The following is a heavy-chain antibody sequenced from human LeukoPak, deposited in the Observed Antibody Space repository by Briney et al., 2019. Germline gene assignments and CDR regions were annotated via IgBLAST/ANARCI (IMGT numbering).Heavy chain of an antibody. D-gene: IGHD2-2*01. V-gene: IGHV3-23*01. CDR1: GFTFSSYA. CDR2: ISDSGVGT. Sequence: GGSLRLSCATSGFTFSSYAMNRVRQAPGRGLEWVSVISDSGVGTYYTDSVKGRFTISRDNSKNTLYLQMNSLRAEDTAVYYCAKGLCSSTSCPQKDWGQGTLVTVSS. J-gene: IGHJ4*02. CDR3: AKGLCSSTSCPQKD.